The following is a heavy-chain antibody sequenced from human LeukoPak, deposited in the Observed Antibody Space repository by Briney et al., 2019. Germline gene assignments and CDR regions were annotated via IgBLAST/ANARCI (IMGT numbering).Heavy chain of an antibody. V-gene: IGHV3-30*04. CDR2: ILYDGTMK. CDR1: GFTFSSYA. CDR3: ARVPDGYNYYFDY. D-gene: IGHD5-24*01. J-gene: IGHJ4*02. Sequence: GRSLRLSCAASGFTFSSYAMHWVRQAPGKGLEWVAVILYDGTMKYYADSVKGRFTISRDNAKNSLYLQMNSLRAEDTAVYYCARVPDGYNYYFDYWGQGTLVTVSS.